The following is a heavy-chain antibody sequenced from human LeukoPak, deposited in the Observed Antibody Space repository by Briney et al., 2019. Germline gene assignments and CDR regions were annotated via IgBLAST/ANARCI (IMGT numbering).Heavy chain of an antibody. V-gene: IGHV3-33*01. J-gene: IGHJ4*02. CDR3: ARGGIRYFDDSGGY. CDR1: GFTFSSYG. CDR2: IWYDGSNK. Sequence: PGGSLRLPCAAFGFTFSSYGMHWVRQAPGKGLEWVAVIWYDGSNKYYADSVKGRFTISRDNSKNTLYLQMNSLRAEDTAVYYCARGGIRYFDDSGGYWGQGTLVTVSS. D-gene: IGHD3-9*01.